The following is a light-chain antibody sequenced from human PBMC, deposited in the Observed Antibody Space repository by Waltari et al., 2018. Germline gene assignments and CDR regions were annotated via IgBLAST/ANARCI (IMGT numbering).Light chain of an antibody. CDR3: QQGYRTPLT. V-gene: IGKV1-39*01. J-gene: IGKJ4*01. Sequence: DIQMTQSPSSLSASVGARVTITCRASQNINNYLNWYQQRPGKAPKLLIYAASTLQSGAPSRFGGSGSGTDFTLNITSLQPEDFATYCCQQGYRTPLTFGGGTKVEIK. CDR2: AAS. CDR1: QNINNY.